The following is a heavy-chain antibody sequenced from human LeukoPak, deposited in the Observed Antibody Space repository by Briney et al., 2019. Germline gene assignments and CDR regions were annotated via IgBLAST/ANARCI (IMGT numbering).Heavy chain of an antibody. V-gene: IGHV3-74*01. Sequence: PGGSLRLSCAASGFTFSSYWMHWVRQAPGKGLVGVSRINDDGRSASYADSVKGRFTISRDNAKNSLYLQMNSLRAEDTAVYYCARGEGVWDLYYFDYWGQGTLVTVSS. CDR2: INDDGRSA. CDR1: GFTFSSYW. CDR3: ARGEGVWDLYYFDY. D-gene: IGHD1-26*01. J-gene: IGHJ4*02.